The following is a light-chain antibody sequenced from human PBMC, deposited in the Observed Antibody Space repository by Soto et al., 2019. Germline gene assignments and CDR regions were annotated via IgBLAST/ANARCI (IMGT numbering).Light chain of an antibody. CDR2: YVS. CDR3: SSHASSRTLV. V-gene: IGLV2-14*01. J-gene: IGLJ1*01. CDR1: SSDVGGYNY. Sequence: HSALTQPASVSGSPGQSITISCTGTSSDVGGYNYVSWYQHLPGKAPKLIIYYVSNRPSGVSDRFSGSKSGNTASLTISGLQAEDEADYYCSSHASSRTLVFGLGTKVTV.